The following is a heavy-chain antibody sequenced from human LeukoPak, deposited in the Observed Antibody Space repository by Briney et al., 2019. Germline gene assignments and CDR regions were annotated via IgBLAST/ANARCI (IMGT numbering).Heavy chain of an antibody. J-gene: IGHJ4*02. CDR3: AATDDFWSASTTGLDY. D-gene: IGHD3-3*01. V-gene: IGHV3-21*06. CDR1: GFTVSRYS. CDR2: ISSSSSYI. Sequence: AGGSLRLSCAASGFTVSRYSMNWVRQAPGKGLKWVSSISSSSSYIYYTDSVKGRFTISRDNTKSSLYLQMNSLRVEDTAVYYCAATDDFWSASTTGLDYWGQGTLVTVSS.